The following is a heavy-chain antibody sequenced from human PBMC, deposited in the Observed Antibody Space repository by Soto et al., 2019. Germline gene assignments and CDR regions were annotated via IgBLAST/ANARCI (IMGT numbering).Heavy chain of an antibody. D-gene: IGHD3-9*01. Sequence: GGSLRLSCAASGFTFSDYYMSWIRQAPGKGLEWVSYISSSSSYTNYADSVKGRFTISRDNAKNSLHLQMNSLRAEDSAVYYCARPSSFFDSYYFAYWGQGTPVTVSS. CDR3: ARPSSFFDSYYFAY. CDR1: GFTFSDYY. V-gene: IGHV3-11*03. J-gene: IGHJ4*02. CDR2: ISSSSSYT.